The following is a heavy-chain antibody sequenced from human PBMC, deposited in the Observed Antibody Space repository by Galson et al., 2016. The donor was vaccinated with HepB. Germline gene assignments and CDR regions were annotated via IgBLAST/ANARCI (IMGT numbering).Heavy chain of an antibody. D-gene: IGHD2-15*01. Sequence: SVKVSCKASGYTFTSYGISWVRQAPGQGLEWMGWISTYDGDTNCAQNLQGRVTMTTDTSTTTAYMELRSLRSDDTAMYYCARDWYCIAGSCYDAFDIWGQGTMVTVSS. J-gene: IGHJ3*02. CDR1: GYTFTSYG. CDR2: ISTYDGDT. V-gene: IGHV1-18*01. CDR3: ARDWYCIAGSCYDAFDI.